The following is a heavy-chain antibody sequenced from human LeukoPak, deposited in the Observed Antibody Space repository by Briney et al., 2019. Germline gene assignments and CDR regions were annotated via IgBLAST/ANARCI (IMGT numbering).Heavy chain of an antibody. CDR1: GYTFTSYY. Sequence: ASVKVSCKASGYTFTSYYIHWVRQAPGQGFEWMGWINPNSGDTNYSQKFKSRVTMTRDTSISTAYMELTRLTSDDSAVYYCARDIHNPSYYYDGSGYFGPPIDWGQGTLVTVSS. V-gene: IGHV1-2*02. CDR2: INPNSGDT. CDR3: ARDIHNPSYYYDGSGYFGPPID. J-gene: IGHJ4*02. D-gene: IGHD3-22*01.